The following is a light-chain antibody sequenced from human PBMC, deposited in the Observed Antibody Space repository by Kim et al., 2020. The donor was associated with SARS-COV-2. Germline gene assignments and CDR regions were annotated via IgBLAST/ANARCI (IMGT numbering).Light chain of an antibody. CDR1: RSVSSD. CDR2: DTS. CDR3: QQYHYWWT. Sequence: EIVMTQSPATLSVSPGERATLSCRASRSVSSDLAWYQQKRGQAPRLLIYDTSTRATGIPARFSGSGSGTEFILTINSLQSEDFAVYYCQQYHYWWTFGQGTKVDIK. V-gene: IGKV3-15*01. J-gene: IGKJ1*01.